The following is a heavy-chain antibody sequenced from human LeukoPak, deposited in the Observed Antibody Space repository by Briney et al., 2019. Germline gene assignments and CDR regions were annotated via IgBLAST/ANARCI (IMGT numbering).Heavy chain of an antibody. J-gene: IGHJ4*02. CDR3: ARSTMGARRRYDY. CDR2: MNPNSGNT. CDR1: KDTFTIYD. Sequence: ASVKVSCKASKDTFTIYDVNWVRQATGLGLEWMGWMNPNSGNTGYAQKFQGRVTMTMNSSISTAYMELTSLTSEDTAMYYCARSTMGARRRYDYWGQGTLVTVSS. V-gene: IGHV1-8*01. D-gene: IGHD1-26*01.